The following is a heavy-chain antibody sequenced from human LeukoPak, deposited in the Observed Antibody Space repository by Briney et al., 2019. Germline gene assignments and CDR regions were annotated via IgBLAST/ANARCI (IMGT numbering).Heavy chain of an antibody. V-gene: IGHV3-21*01. Sequence: GGSLRLSCAASGFTFSNAWMNWVRQAPGKGLEWVSSISSSSSYIYYADSVKGRFTISRDNAKNSLYLQMNSLRAEDTAVYYCARERGYSYGVTDYWGQGTLVTVSS. CDR1: GFTFSNAW. D-gene: IGHD5-18*01. CDR3: ARERGYSYGVTDY. CDR2: ISSSSSYI. J-gene: IGHJ4*02.